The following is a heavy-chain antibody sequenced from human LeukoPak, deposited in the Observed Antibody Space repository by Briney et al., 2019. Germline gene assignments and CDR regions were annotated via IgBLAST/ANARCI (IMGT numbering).Heavy chain of an antibody. CDR3: ARVVSGYDSVGY. CDR2: IIPILGIA. J-gene: IGHJ4*02. CDR1: GGTFSSYA. V-gene: IGHV1-69*04. D-gene: IGHD3-22*01. Sequence: ASVKVSCEASGGTFSSYAISWVRQAPGQGLEWMGRIIPILGIANYAQKFQGRVTITADKSTSTAYMELSSLRSEDTAVYYCARVVSGYDSVGYWGQGTLVTVSS.